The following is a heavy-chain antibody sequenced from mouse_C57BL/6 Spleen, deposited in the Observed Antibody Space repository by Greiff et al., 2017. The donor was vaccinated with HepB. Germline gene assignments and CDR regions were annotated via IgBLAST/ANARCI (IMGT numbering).Heavy chain of an antibody. CDR2: IYPGDGDT. CDR1: GYAFSSSW. Sequence: QVQLQQSGPELVKPGASVKISCKASGYAFSSSWMNWVKQRPGKGLEWIGRIYPGDGDTNYNGKFKGKATLTADKSSSTAYMQLSSLTSEDSAVYFCASGYGFDDWGQGTTLTVSS. J-gene: IGHJ2*01. V-gene: IGHV1-82*01. CDR3: ASGYGFDD. D-gene: IGHD1-2*01.